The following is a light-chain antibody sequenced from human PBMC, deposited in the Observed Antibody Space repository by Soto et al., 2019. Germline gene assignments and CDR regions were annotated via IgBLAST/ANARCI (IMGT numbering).Light chain of an antibody. CDR3: QQYSSPALYT. J-gene: IGKJ2*01. CDR1: QTISNNF. CDR2: GAS. Sequence: EIVLTQSPGTLSLSPGHRATLSCRSSQTISNNFLAWYQQNPGQAPRLLIYGASRRATGIPDRFSGSGSGTDFTLTISRLEPEDFAVYYCQQYSSPALYTFGQGTRLEIK. V-gene: IGKV3-20*01.